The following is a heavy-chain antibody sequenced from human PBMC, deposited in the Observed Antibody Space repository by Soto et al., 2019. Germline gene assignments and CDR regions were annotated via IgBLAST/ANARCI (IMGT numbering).Heavy chain of an antibody. J-gene: IGHJ6*02. CDR2: ISTDLRAL. D-gene: IGHD1-26*01. Sequence: EVKLAESGGDLVQPGGSLRLSCAASGFTISTYHLNWVRQAPGKGREWVSYISTDLRALYYEDSVRGRVTISRDNAKNSLYLQMTSLRDEDTGVYYCTSDGRRGYDMVVLGQGTTVTVS. V-gene: IGHV3-48*02. CDR3: TSDGRRGYDMVV. CDR1: GFTISTYH.